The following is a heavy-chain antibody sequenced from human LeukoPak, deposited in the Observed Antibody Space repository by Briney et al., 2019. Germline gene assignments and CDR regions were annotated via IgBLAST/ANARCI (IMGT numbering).Heavy chain of an antibody. V-gene: IGHV4-59*08. J-gene: IGHJ5*02. D-gene: IGHD3-22*01. CDR3: ARLYRDYYDSNWFDP. CDR2: IYYSGST. CDR1: GGSISSYY. Sequence: SETLSLTCTVSGGSISSYYWSWIRQPPGKGLEWIGYIYYSGSTNCNPSLKSRVTISVDTSKNQFSLKLSSVTAADTAVYYCARLYRDYYDSNWFDPWGQGTLVTVSS.